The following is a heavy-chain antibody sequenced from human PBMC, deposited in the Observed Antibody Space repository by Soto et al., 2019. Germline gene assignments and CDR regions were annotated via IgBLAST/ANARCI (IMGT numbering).Heavy chain of an antibody. D-gene: IGHD1-7*01. CDR2: ISPYTGKT. CDR3: ARSPWGRTRRHTGVYYYYGMDV. CDR1: GYSFTTYG. Sequence: ASVKVSCKASGYSFTTYGISWVRQAPGQGLEWMGWISPYTGKTNYAQKLQGRVTMTTDTSTSTAYMELRSLRSDDTAVYYCARSPWGRTRRHTGVYYYYGMDVWGQGTTVTVSS. J-gene: IGHJ6*02. V-gene: IGHV1-18*04.